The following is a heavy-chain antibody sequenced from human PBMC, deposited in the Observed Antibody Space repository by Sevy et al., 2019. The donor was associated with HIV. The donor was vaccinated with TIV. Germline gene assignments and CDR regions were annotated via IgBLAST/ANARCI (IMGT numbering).Heavy chain of an antibody. CDR3: ARPLQSGFIYGWGY. CDR2: ISSSGST. D-gene: IGHD5-18*01. V-gene: IGHV4-59*12. CDR1: GGSSSSYY. Sequence: SETLFLTCTVSGGSSSSYYWSWIRQPPGKGLEWIGYISSSGSTNYSPSLESRVTISIDTSTNQLSLKLNSVTAADTAVYYCARPLQSGFIYGWGYWGQGALVTVSS. J-gene: IGHJ4*02.